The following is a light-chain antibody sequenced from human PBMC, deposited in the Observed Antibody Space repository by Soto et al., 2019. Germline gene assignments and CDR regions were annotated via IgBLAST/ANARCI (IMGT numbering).Light chain of an antibody. CDR1: NSNIGSNT. CDR3: AAWDDSLNGPV. V-gene: IGLV1-44*01. CDR2: SNT. Sequence: QSVLAQPPSASGTPGQRVTISCSGGNSNIGSNTVNWYQLLPGTAPKLLIYSNTQRPSGVPDRFSGSKSGTSASLAISGLQSEDEADYYCAAWDDSLNGPVFGGGTKVTVL. J-gene: IGLJ2*01.